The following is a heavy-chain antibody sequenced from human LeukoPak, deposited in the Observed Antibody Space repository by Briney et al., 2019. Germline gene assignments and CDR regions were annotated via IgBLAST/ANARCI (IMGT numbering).Heavy chain of an antibody. D-gene: IGHD6-13*01. V-gene: IGHV1-69*06. CDR1: GGTFSSYA. J-gene: IGHJ4*02. CDR3: ARARIAAAGDYFDY. CDR2: IIPIFGTA. Sequence: ASVKVSCKASGGTFSSYAISGGRQAPGQGLEWMGGIIPIFGTANYAQKFQGRVTITADKSTSTAYMELSSLRSEDTAVYYCARARIAAAGDYFDYWGQGTLVTVSS.